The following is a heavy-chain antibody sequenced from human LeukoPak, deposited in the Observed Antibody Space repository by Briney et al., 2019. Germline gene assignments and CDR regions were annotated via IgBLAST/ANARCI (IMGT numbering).Heavy chain of an antibody. CDR1: GFTFSSYG. D-gene: IGHD5-18*01. Sequence: PGGSLRLSCAAPGFTFSSYGMHWVRQAPGKGLEWVAFIRYDGSNKYYADSVKGRFTISRDNSKNTLYLQMNSLRAEDTAVYYCAKDRRIHVYYFDYWGQGTLVTVSS. CDR2: IRYDGSNK. V-gene: IGHV3-30*02. CDR3: AKDRRIHVYYFDY. J-gene: IGHJ4*02.